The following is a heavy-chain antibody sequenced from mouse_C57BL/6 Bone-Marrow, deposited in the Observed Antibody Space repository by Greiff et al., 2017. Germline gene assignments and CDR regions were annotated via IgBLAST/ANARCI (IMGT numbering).Heavy chain of an antibody. CDR1: GYTFTDYY. CDR3: AREGPYYFDY. CDR2: INPNNGGT. V-gene: IGHV1-26*01. Sequence: EVMLQQSGPELVKPGASVKISCKASGYTFTDYYMNWVKQSHGKSLEWIGDINPNNGGTSYNQKFKGKATLTVDKSSSTAYMELRSLTSEDSAVYYCAREGPYYFDYWGQGTTLTVSS. D-gene: IGHD3-3*01. J-gene: IGHJ2*01.